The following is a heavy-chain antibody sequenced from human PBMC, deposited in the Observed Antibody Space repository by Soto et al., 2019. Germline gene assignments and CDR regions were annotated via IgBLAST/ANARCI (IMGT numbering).Heavy chain of an antibody. Sequence: SVKVSCKASGGTFSSYAISWVRQAPGQGLEWMGGIIPIFGTANYAQKFQGRATITADESTSTAYMELSSLRSEDTAVYYCATSISGHSYGPRGGYYNWFDPWGQGTLVTVSS. CDR3: ATSISGHSYGPRGGYYNWFDP. V-gene: IGHV1-69*13. J-gene: IGHJ5*02. CDR1: GGTFSSYA. CDR2: IIPIFGTA. D-gene: IGHD5-18*01.